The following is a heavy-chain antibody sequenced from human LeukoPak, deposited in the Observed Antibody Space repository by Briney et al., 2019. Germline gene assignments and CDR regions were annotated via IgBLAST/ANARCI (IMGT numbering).Heavy chain of an antibody. CDR1: GFTFSSYA. CDR3: ASYCSGGSCHRDYYYYGMDV. V-gene: IGHV3-23*01. CDR2: LTGSGGNT. Sequence: HSGGSLRLSCAASGFTFSSYAMSWVRQAPGKGLEWVSGLTGSGGNTYYADSVKGRFTISRDNSKNTLYLQMNSLRAEDTAVYYCASYCSGGSCHRDYYYYGMDVWGQGTTVTVSS. D-gene: IGHD2-15*01. J-gene: IGHJ6*02.